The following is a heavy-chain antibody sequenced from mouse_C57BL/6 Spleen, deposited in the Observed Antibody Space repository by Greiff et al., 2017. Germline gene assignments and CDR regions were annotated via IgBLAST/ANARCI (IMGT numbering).Heavy chain of an antibody. CDR2: ISSGGSYT. CDR1: GSLLRSIG. D-gene: IGHD2-3*01. J-gene: IGHJ4*01. Sequence: VRGVESGGDLVKPGGSLKPPGAASGSLLRSIGWSWVRRPQNRRLEWVATISSGGSYTYDPDSLKGRFTISRDNAKNTLYLQMSSLKSEDTAMYYCARHYDGYYGSAMDYWGQGTSVTVSS. V-gene: IGHV5-6*01. CDR3: ARHYDGYYGSAMDY.